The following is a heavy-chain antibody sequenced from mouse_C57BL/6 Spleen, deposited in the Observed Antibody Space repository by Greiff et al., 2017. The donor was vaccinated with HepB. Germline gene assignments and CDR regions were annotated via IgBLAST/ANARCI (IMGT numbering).Heavy chain of an antibody. V-gene: IGHV5-9*01. J-gene: IGHJ4*01. CDR1: GFTFSSYT. CDR2: ISGVGGNT. CDR3: ARPRIYYGNYDYAMDY. D-gene: IGHD2-1*01. Sequence: EVQRVESGGGLVKPGGSLKFSCAASGFTFSSYTMSWVRQTPEKRLEWVATISGVGGNTNYPDSMKGRSTITRDNAKNTLYLQMSSLRSEDTALYYGARPRIYYGNYDYAMDYWGQGTSVTVSA.